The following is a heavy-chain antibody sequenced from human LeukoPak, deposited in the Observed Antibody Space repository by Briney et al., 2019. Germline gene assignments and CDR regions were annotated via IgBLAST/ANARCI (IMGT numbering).Heavy chain of an antibody. CDR3: ARGGSTVTTDFPFDP. CDR2: INPSGGST. V-gene: IGHV1-46*01. Sequence: ASVNVSCKASGYTFTSYYMHWVRQAPGQGLEWMGIINPSGGSTSYAQKFRGRVTMTRDTSTSTVYMELSSLRSEDTAVYYCARGGSTVTTDFPFDPWGQGTLVTVSS. CDR1: GYTFTSYY. J-gene: IGHJ5*02. D-gene: IGHD4-17*01.